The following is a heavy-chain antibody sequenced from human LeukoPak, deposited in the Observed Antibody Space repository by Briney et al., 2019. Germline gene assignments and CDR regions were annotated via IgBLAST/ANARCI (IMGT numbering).Heavy chain of an antibody. CDR2: ISGSGGST. V-gene: IGHV3-23*01. CDR1: GFTFSSYS. Sequence: GGSLRLSCAASGFTFSSYSMNWVRQAPGKGLEWVSAISGSGGSTYYADSVKGRFTISRDNSKNTLYLQMNSLRAEDTAVYYCASSTVTRTDYFDYWGQGTLVTVSS. J-gene: IGHJ4*02. CDR3: ASSTVTRTDYFDY. D-gene: IGHD4-17*01.